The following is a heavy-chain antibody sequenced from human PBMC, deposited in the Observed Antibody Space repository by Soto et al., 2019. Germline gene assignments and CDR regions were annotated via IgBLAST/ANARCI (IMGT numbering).Heavy chain of an antibody. CDR1: GFSFSSYG. CDR2: ISYDGTDE. CDR3: ALRAGPL. J-gene: IGHJ4*02. V-gene: IGHV3-30*03. D-gene: IGHD6-13*01. Sequence: GGSLRLSCAASGFSFSSYGMHWVRQAPGKGLEWVAMISYDGTDEYYADSVKGRFTISRDNAKNSLYLQMNSLRAEDTAVYYCALRAGPLGGQGTLVTVSS.